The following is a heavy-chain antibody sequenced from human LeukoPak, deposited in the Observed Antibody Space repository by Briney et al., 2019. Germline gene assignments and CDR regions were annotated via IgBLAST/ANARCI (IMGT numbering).Heavy chain of an antibody. J-gene: IGHJ4*02. CDR2: VSTIFSRA. CDR1: GGTFSSYA. D-gene: IGHD5-24*01. V-gene: IGHV1-69*13. CDR3: ARDLLRRDGYNLLC. Sequence: VKVSCKASGGTFSSYAISWVRQAPGQGLEWMGGVSTIFSRANYAQKFQGRVTITADESTSTAYMELSSLRSEDTAVYYCARDLLRRDGYNLLCWGQGTLVTVSA.